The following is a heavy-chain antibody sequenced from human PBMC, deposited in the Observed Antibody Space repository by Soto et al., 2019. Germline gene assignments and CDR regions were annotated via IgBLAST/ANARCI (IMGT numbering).Heavy chain of an antibody. Sequence: QVQLRESGPGLVKPSQNLSLICAVSGGSISSGGYYWIWIRQHPGKRLEWIGYIYNTGSAYYNPSLKGRITMSVATSTNQFSLRLTSVPAAATALYYCARERVLRSGWFDTWGQGTPVTVSS. D-gene: IGHD1-26*01. CDR2: IYNTGSA. V-gene: IGHV4-31*11. J-gene: IGHJ5*02. CDR1: GGSISSGGYY. CDR3: ARERVLRSGWFDT.